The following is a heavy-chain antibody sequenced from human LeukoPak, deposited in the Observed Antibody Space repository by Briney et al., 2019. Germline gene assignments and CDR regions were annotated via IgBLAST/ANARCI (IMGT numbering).Heavy chain of an antibody. D-gene: IGHD4-17*01. Sequence: SETLSLTCTVSGGSISSGGYYWSWISQHPGKGLEWIGYIYYSGSTYYNPSLKSRVTISVDTSKNQFSLKLSSVTAADTAVYYCARDYTVKDGMDVWGQGTTVTVSS. V-gene: IGHV4-31*03. CDR3: ARDYTVKDGMDV. CDR1: GGSISSGGYY. CDR2: IYYSGST. J-gene: IGHJ6*02.